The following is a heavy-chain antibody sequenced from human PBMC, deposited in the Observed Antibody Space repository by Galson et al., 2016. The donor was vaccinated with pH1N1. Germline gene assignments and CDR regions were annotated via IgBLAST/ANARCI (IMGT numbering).Heavy chain of an antibody. V-gene: IGHV1-2*02. D-gene: IGHD1-7*01. Sequence: SVKVSCKASGYTFTGHYMHWVRQAPGQGLEWMGWIIPNNGATVYAQKFQGRVTMTADTSISTAFMKVSRLTSDDTAVFYCARAGNNWNYATDFDYWGQGTLVTVSS. CDR1: GYTFTGHY. J-gene: IGHJ4*02. CDR3: ARAGNNWNYATDFDY. CDR2: IIPNNGAT.